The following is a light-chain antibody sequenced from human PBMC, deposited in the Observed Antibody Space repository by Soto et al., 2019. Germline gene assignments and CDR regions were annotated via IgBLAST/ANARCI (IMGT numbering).Light chain of an antibody. V-gene: IGKV3-20*01. Sequence: EIVLTQSPGTLSLSPGERATVSCRASQSVSSSYLAWYQQRPAQAPRLLIYGASNRATGIPDRFSGSGSGTDFTLTISRLEPEDFAVYYCQHYGSSPPLTFGGGTKVEIK. CDR3: QHYGSSPPLT. J-gene: IGKJ4*01. CDR1: QSVSSSY. CDR2: GAS.